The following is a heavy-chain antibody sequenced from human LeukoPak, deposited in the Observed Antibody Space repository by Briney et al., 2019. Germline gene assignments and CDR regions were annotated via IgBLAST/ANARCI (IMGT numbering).Heavy chain of an antibody. CDR3: ARDPGWGALDY. Sequence: PGGSLRLPCAASGFSFSSTWMTWVRQTPGKGLELVSNINIDGSQRYHAYSVEGRFTISRDNVKNTLYLQMNSLRVEDTAVYYCARDPGWGALDYWGQGALVIVSS. D-gene: IGHD3-16*01. V-gene: IGHV3-7*03. CDR1: GFSFSSTW. CDR2: INIDGSQR. J-gene: IGHJ4*02.